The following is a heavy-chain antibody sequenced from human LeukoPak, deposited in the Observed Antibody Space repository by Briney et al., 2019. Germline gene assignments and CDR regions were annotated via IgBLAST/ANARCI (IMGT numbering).Heavy chain of an antibody. Sequence: PGGSLRLSCAASGFTFSSYWMSWVRQAPGKGLEWVSSISSSSSYIYYADSVKGRFTISRDNAKNSLYLQMNSLRAEDTAVYYCARENTIFGVVIAYYFDYWGQGTLVTVSS. V-gene: IGHV3-21*01. J-gene: IGHJ4*02. CDR3: ARENTIFGVVIAYYFDY. CDR2: ISSSSSYI. CDR1: GFTFSSYW. D-gene: IGHD3-3*01.